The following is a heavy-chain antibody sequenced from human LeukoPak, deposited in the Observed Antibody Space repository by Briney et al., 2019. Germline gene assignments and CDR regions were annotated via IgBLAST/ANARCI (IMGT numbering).Heavy chain of an antibody. CDR3: ARDPYGSGSYAPSYYYYGMDA. CDR2: INHSGST. V-gene: IGHV4-34*01. D-gene: IGHD3-10*01. CDR1: GGSFSGYY. J-gene: IGHJ6*02. Sequence: SETLSLTCAVYGGSFSGYYWSWLRQPPGKGLEWIGEINHSGSTNYNPSLKSRVTISVDTSKNQFSLKLSSVTAADTAVYYCARDPYGSGSYAPSYYYYGMDAWGQGTTVTVSS.